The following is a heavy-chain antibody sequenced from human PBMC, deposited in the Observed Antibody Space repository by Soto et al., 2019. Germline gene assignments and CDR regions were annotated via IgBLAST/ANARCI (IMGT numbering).Heavy chain of an antibody. CDR3: ARTRAAEQPFDY. D-gene: IGHD1-1*01. J-gene: IGHJ4*02. CDR2: IIPIFGTA. CDR1: GGTFSSYA. Sequence: SVKVSCKASGGTFSSYAISWVRQAPGQGLEWMGGIIPIFGTANYAQRFQGRVTITADESTSTAYMELSSLRSEDTAVYYCARTRAAEQPFDYWGQGTLVTFSS. V-gene: IGHV1-69*13.